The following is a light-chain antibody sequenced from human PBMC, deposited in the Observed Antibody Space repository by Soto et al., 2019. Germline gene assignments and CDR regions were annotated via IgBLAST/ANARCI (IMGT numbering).Light chain of an antibody. CDR1: QTVRNTY. CDR2: AAS. J-gene: IGKJ3*01. CDR3: QQYGSSPDLIT. Sequence: DIVLTQSPGTLSLSPGERATLSCRASQTVRNTYLAWYQQKAGQAPRLLIYAASSRATGIPDRFSGSGSGTDFTLTITGLEPEDFAVYYCQQYGSSPDLITFGPGIKVDIK. V-gene: IGKV3-20*01.